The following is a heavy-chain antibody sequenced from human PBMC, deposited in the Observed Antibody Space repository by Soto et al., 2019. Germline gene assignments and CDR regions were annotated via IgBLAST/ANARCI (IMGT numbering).Heavy chain of an antibody. CDR1: GGSVSSGGYY. J-gene: IGHJ4*02. D-gene: IGHD6-13*01. Sequence: QLQLQESGPGLVKPSQTLSLTCTVSGGSVSSGGYYWSWIRQHPGKGLEWIGYIYYTGNTYYNPSLKSRLTMSVDTSKHQFSLKLSSVTAADAAMYYCARIYSSSSPYFDYWGQGTLVTVSS. CDR3: ARIYSSSSPYFDY. CDR2: IYYTGNT. V-gene: IGHV4-31*03.